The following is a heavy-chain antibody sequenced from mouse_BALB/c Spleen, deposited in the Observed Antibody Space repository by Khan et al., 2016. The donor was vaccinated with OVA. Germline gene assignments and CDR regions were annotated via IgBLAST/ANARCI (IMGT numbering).Heavy chain of an antibody. V-gene: IGHV1-77*01. CDR3: ARRNYFGYTFAY. Sequence: QVQLKQSGAELARPGASVKLSCKASGYTFTDYYINWVKQRTGQGLEWIGEISPDSGDTYYNEKFKGKATLTADKSSSTVYMQLSSLTAEASAVYFCARRNYFGYTFAYWGQGTLVTVSA. CDR1: GYTFTDYY. J-gene: IGHJ3*01. CDR2: ISPDSGDT. D-gene: IGHD1-2*01.